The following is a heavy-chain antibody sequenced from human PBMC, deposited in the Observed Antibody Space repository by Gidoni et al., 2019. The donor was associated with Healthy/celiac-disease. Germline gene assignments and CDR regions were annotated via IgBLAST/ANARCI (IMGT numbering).Heavy chain of an antibody. D-gene: IGHD3-22*01. J-gene: IGHJ4*02. CDR1: GFTFSTYS. V-gene: IGHV3-48*01. CDR2: ISGSTSTI. Sequence: EVQLVESGGGLVQPGGSLRLSCAASGFTFSTYSINWVRQAPGKGLEWVSYISGSTSTIYYADSVKGRFTISRDNAKNSLYLQMSSLRAEDTAVYYCARDLDSSGAYFDYWGQGTLVTVSS. CDR3: ARDLDSSGAYFDY.